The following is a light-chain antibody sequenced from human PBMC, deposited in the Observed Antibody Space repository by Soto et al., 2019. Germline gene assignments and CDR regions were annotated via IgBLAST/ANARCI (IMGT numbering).Light chain of an antibody. J-gene: IGLJ3*02. CDR3: CSYAGSSTPWV. V-gene: IGLV2-23*01. Sequence: QSALTQPASVSGSPGQSITISCTGTSSDVGSYNLVSWYQQHPGKASKLMIYEGSKRPSGVSNRFSGSKSGNTASLTISGLQAEDEADYYCCSYAGSSTPWVFGGGTKVTVL. CDR1: SSDVGSYNL. CDR2: EGS.